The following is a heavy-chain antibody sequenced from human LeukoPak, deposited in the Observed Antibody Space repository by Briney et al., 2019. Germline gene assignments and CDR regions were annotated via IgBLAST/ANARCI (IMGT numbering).Heavy chain of an antibody. V-gene: IGHV4-39*01. CDR3: ARHGTYDSSGTHDY. CDR2: IYYSGNT. J-gene: IGHJ4*02. D-gene: IGHD3-22*01. CDR1: GGSISSRTYY. Sequence: PSETLSLTCTVSGGSISSRTYYWGWIRQPPGKGLEWIGSIYYSGNTYCNPSLKSRVTISVDTSKNHFSLKLSSVTAADTAVYYCARHGTYDSSGTHDYWGQGTRVTVSS.